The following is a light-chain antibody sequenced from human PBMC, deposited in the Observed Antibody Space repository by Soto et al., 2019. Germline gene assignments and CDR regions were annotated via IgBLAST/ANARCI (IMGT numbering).Light chain of an antibody. V-gene: IGLV2-18*01. CDR3: SLYISGSTYV. Sequence: QSVLTQPPSVSGSPGQSVTISCTGTSSDVGSYNRPSWYQQPPGTAPKLIMYEVNTRPSGVPDRFSGSKSGSTASLTISGLQAEDEADYYCSLYISGSTYVFGTGTKVTVL. CDR1: SSDVGSYNR. J-gene: IGLJ1*01. CDR2: EVN.